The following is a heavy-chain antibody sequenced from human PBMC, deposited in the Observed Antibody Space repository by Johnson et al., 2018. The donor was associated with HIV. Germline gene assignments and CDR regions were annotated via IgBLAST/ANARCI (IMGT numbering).Heavy chain of an antibody. CDR2: LLHDANGQ. J-gene: IGHJ3*02. V-gene: IGHV3-30*09. CDR3: ARDRPPGATLSDAFDI. CDR1: GLSFSNHA. D-gene: IGHD1-26*01. Sequence: QVQLVESGGGVVQPGRSLRLSCVVSGLSFSNHAIYWVRQAPGKGLRWVPILLHDANGQHYADSVKGRFAISRGYSKNTLYLQMNSLRAEDTAVYYCARDRPPGATLSDAFDIWGQGTMVTVSS.